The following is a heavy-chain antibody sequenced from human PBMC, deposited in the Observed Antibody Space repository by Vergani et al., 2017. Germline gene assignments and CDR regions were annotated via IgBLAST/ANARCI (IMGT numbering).Heavy chain of an antibody. D-gene: IGHD2-15*01. V-gene: IGHV3-74*01. CDR3: ASDQGSWSF. CDR2: ITGDGVST. J-gene: IGHJ3*01. Sequence: EVQLVESGGVLVQPGGSLRLSCAASGFTFSNYWMHWVRQAPGKGLVWLSRITGDGVSTAYADSVKGRFTISRDNAKNTVYLQMNTLRAEDTAVYYCASDQGSWSFWGRGTMVTVST. CDR1: GFTFSNYW.